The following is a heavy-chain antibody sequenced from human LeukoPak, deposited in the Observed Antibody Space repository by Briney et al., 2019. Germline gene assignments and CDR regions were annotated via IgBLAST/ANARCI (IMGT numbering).Heavy chain of an antibody. J-gene: IGHJ4*02. CDR2: IYYSGST. CDR1: DGSISSSSYY. D-gene: IGHD6-13*01. Sequence: PSETLSLTCTVSDGSISSSSYYWGWIRQPPGKGLEWIGNIYYSGSTYYNPSLKSRVTISVNTAKNQFSLTLSSVTAGDTSVYYCARRQAGNSWRGYWGQGALVTVSS. CDR3: ARRQAGNSWRGY. V-gene: IGHV4-39*01.